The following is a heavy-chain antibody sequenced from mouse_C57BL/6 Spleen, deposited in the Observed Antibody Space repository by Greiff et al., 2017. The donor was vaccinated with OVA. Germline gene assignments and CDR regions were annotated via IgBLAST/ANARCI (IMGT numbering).Heavy chain of an antibody. Sequence: VQLQQSGAELVKPGASVKMSCKASGYTFTSYWITWVKQRPGQGLEWIGDIYPGSGSTNYNEKFKSKATLTVDTSSSTAYMQLSSLTSEDSAVYYCARARLRYAMDYWGQGTSVTVSS. CDR3: ARARLRYAMDY. J-gene: IGHJ4*01. V-gene: IGHV1-55*01. CDR2: IYPGSGST. CDR1: GYTFTSYW. D-gene: IGHD2-4*01.